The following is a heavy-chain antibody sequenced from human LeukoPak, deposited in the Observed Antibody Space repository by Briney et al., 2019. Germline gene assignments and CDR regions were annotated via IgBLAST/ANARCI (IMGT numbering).Heavy chain of an antibody. CDR2: IRSKAYGGTT. D-gene: IGHD5-18*01. V-gene: IGHV3-49*03. Sequence: GGSLRLSCTASGFTFGDYAMSWFRQAPGKGLEWVGFIRSKAYGGTTQYAASVKGRFTISRDDSKSIAYLQMNSLKTEDTAVYYCTRGGDWGYNYGSLDYWGQGTLVTVSS. J-gene: IGHJ4*02. CDR1: GFTFGDYA. CDR3: TRGGDWGYNYGSLDY.